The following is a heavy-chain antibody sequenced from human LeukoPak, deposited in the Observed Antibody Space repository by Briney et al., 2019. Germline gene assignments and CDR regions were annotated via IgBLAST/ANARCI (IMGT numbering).Heavy chain of an antibody. CDR2: INPNSGAT. Sequence: ASVKVSCKASGYTFTGYYMHWVRQAPGQGLEWMGWINPNSGATNYAQKFQGRVTMTRDTSISTAYMELSRLRSDDTAFYYCARSASTLTYDILTGYLGYWGQGTLVTVSS. V-gene: IGHV1-2*02. D-gene: IGHD3-9*01. CDR3: ARSASTLTYDILTGYLGY. J-gene: IGHJ4*02. CDR1: GYTFTGYY.